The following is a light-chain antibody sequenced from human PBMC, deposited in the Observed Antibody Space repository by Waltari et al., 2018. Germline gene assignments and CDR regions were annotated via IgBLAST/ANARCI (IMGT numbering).Light chain of an antibody. V-gene: IGKV1-33*01. J-gene: IGKJ4*01. CDR1: HDINKN. CDR2: DAS. CDR3: QQYRSVPLT. Sequence: EIQITQAPASLPASVEDTVTITCHATHDINKNLNWCKQKRGEAPRVLIFDASNLRTGVPLRCSGSGSGTPVAFPISSMQPEDVATSYCQQYRSVPLTFGGGTKVEIK.